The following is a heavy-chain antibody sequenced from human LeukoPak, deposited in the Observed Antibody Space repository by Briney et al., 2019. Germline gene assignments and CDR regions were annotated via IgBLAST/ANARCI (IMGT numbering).Heavy chain of an antibody. Sequence: PGGSLRLSCAASGFTFSSYEMNWVRQAPGKGLEWVSYISSGSSSIFYADSVRGRFTISRDNAKNSLYPQMNSLRVEDTAVYYCARGGIAVRFAYWGQGTLVTVSS. CDR1: GFTFSSYE. CDR3: ARGGIAVRFAY. D-gene: IGHD6-6*01. CDR2: ISSGSSSI. V-gene: IGHV3-48*03. J-gene: IGHJ4*02.